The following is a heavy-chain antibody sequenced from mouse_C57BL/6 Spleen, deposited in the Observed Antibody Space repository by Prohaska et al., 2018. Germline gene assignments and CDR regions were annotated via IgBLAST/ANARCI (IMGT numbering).Heavy chain of an antibody. CDR2: IDPETGGT. Sequence: QVQLQQSGAELVRPGSSVTLSCKASGYTFTDYEMHWVKQTPVHGLEWIVPIDPETGGTAYNQKFKGKDIRNADKSSSTAYMEHRSLTSEDAAVYYCTRRDRDAMDYWGQGTSVTVSS. J-gene: IGHJ4*01. CDR1: GYTFTDYE. V-gene: IGHV1-15*01. CDR3: TRRDRDAMDY. D-gene: IGHD2-14*01.